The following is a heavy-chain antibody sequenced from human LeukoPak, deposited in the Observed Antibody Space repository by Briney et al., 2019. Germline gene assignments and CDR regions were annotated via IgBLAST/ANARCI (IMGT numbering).Heavy chain of an antibody. CDR1: AVSFSTHY. CDR3: ARLFSSGYSRRFDP. J-gene: IGHJ5*02. CDR2: MFDSENT. D-gene: IGHD3-22*01. V-gene: IGHV4-59*08. Sequence: SETLSLTCTISAVSFSTHYWGWIRQPPGKGLEWIGYMFDSENTKDNPSLKSRITLSADTSRNQFSLKLSSVTAADTAVYYCARLFSSGYSRRFDPWGQGTLVTVSS.